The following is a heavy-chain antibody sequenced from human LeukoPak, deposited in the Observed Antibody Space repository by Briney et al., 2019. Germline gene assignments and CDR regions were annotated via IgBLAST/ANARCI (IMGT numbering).Heavy chain of an antibody. CDR2: IYPGDSDT. V-gene: IGHV5-51*01. CDR3: ARLWLGELYYYYYGMDV. Sequence: GESLKISCKGSGYSFTSYWIGWVRQMPGKGLEWMGIIYPGDSDTRYSPSFQGQVTISADKSISTAYLQWSSLKASDTAMYYCARLWLGELYYYYYGMDVWGQGTTVTVSS. CDR1: GYSFTSYW. J-gene: IGHJ6*02. D-gene: IGHD3-10*01.